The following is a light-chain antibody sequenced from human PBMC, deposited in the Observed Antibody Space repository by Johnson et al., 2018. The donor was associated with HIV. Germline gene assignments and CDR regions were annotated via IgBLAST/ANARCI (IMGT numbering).Light chain of an antibody. CDR1: NSNIGYNS. CDR2: ENN. CDR3: GAWDRGLTAHFV. J-gene: IGLJ1*01. Sequence: QAVLTQPPSVSAAPGQRVTISCSGNNSNIGYNSVSWYQQVPGAAPKLLIYENNKRPSGIADRFSASKSGTSATLDITGLQTGDEADYYCGAWDRGLTAHFVFGSWT. V-gene: IGLV1-51*02.